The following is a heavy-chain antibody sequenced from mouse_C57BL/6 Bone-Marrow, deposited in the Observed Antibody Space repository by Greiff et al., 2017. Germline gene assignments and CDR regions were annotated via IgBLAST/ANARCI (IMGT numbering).Heavy chain of an antibody. V-gene: IGHV14-4*01. CDR2: IDPENGDT. D-gene: IGHD2-2*01. Sequence: VPLKQSGAELVRPGASVTLSCTASGFNIKDDYMHWVKQRPEQGLEWIGWIDPENGDTEYASKFQGKATLTAYTSSNTAYLQLISLTSEDTAVYYCTTVEWVRRGYFDVWGTGTTVTVSS. J-gene: IGHJ1*03. CDR1: GFNIKDDY. CDR3: TTVEWVRRGYFDV.